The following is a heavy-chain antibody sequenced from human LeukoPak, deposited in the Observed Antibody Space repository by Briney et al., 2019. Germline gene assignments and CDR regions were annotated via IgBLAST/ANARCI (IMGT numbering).Heavy chain of an antibody. J-gene: IGHJ4*02. D-gene: IGHD3-16*01. CDR2: ISWDGGST. Sequence: PGGSLRLSCAASGFTFDDYAMHWVRQAPGKGLEWVSLISWDGGSTYYADSVKGRFTISRDNSKNSLYLQMNSLRVEDTALYYCAKDLGRWGSKYPFDYWGQGTLVTVSS. CDR1: GFTFDDYA. CDR3: AKDLGRWGSKYPFDY. V-gene: IGHV3-43D*03.